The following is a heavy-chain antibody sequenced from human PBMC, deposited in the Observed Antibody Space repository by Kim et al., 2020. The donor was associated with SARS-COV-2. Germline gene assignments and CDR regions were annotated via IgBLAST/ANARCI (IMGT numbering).Heavy chain of an antibody. CDR3: ARGRGGITMIVVVKPYYYYGMDV. CDR1: GGSFSGYS. J-gene: IGHJ6*02. V-gene: IGHV4-34*01. D-gene: IGHD3-22*01. CDR2: INHSGST. Sequence: SETLSLTCAVYGGSFSGYSWSWIRQPPGKGLEWIGEINHSGSTNNNPYLKSRVTISVDTSKNLFSLKLSSVTAADTAVYYCARGRGGITMIVVVKPYYYYGMDVGGQGTTVTV.